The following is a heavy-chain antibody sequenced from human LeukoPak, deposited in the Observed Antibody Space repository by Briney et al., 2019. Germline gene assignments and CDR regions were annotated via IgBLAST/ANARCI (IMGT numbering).Heavy chain of an antibody. Sequence: PSETLSLTCTVSGGSISRYYWSWIRQSAGKGLEWIGRIYPSGNSNYNPSLKGRVTMSVDTSRNQFSLNLSSVTAADTAVYYCASYSANNAFHIWGQGTMVTVSS. J-gene: IGHJ3*02. V-gene: IGHV4-4*07. CDR1: GGSISRYY. CDR3: ASYSANNAFHI. CDR2: IYPSGNS. D-gene: IGHD2-21*01.